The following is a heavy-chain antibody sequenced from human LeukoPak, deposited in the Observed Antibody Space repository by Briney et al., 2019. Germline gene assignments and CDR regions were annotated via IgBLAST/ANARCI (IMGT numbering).Heavy chain of an antibody. V-gene: IGHV3-43*02. D-gene: IGHD3-3*01. CDR3: AKDIGRFLEWLSLDY. CDR2: ISGDGGST. J-gene: IGHJ4*02. Sequence: PGGSLRLSCAASGFTFSSYAMSWVRQAPGKGLEWVSAISGDGGSTYYADSVKGRFTISRDNSKNSLYLQMNSLRTEDTALYYCAKDIGRFLEWLSLDYWGQGTLVTVSS. CDR1: GFTFSSYA.